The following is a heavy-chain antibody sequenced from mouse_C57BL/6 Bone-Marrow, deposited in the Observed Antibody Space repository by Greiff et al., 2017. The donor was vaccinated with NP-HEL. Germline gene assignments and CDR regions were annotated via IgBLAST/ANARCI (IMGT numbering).Heavy chain of an antibody. D-gene: IGHD2-12*01. V-gene: IGHV1-81*01. CDR1: GYTFTSYG. CDR3: ALRRTFDY. CDR2: IYPRSGNT. Sequence: QVQLQQSGAELVRPVASVKLSCKASGYTFTSYGISWVKQRTGQGLEWIGEIYPRSGNTYYNEKFKGKATLTADKSSSTAYMELRSLTSEDSAVYFCALRRTFDYWGQGTTLTVSS. J-gene: IGHJ2*01.